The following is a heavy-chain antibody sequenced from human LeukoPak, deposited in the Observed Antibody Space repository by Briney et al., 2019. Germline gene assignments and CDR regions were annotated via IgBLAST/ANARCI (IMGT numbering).Heavy chain of an antibody. D-gene: IGHD2-2*01. J-gene: IGHJ4*02. V-gene: IGHV3-23*01. CDR3: AHGAMYQLDY. CDR2: IIGGAGST. Sequence: GGSLRLSCAASGFTFDDYGMSWVRQAPGKGLEWVSGIIGGAGSTYYADSVKGRFTISGDTKNTLFLQMNSLRAEDTAVYYCAHGAMYQLDYWGQGTLVTVSS. CDR1: GFTFDDYG.